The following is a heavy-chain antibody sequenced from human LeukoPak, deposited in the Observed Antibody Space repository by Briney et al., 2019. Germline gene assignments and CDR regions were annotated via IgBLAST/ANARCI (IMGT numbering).Heavy chain of an antibody. D-gene: IGHD3-22*01. CDR1: GGSISSYY. J-gene: IGHJ4*02. Sequence: SETLSLTCTVSGGSISSYYWSWLRQPAGKGLEWIGRIYTSGSTNYNPSLKSRVTISVDTSKNQFSLKLSSVTAADTAVYYCARGVRYYYDSSGYHFDYWGQGTLVTVSS. V-gene: IGHV4-4*07. CDR3: ARGVRYYYDSSGYHFDY. CDR2: IYTSGST.